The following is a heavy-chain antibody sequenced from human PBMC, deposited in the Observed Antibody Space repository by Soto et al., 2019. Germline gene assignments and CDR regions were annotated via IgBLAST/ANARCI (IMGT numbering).Heavy chain of an antibody. Sequence: GGSLRLSCATSGFILSDCAMNWVRQAPGKGLEWVSYISSSSIFIDYADSVKGRFTFSRDNSETTLYLQMHSLRAEDTAVYYCARDPNGDYVGAFDIRGQGTMVTVSS. J-gene: IGHJ3*02. CDR1: GFILSDCA. V-gene: IGHV3-21*05. CDR2: ISSSSIFI. D-gene: IGHD4-17*01. CDR3: ARDPNGDYVGAFDI.